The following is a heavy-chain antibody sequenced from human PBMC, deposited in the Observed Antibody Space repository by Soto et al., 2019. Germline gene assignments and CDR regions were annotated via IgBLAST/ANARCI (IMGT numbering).Heavy chain of an antibody. V-gene: IGHV1-24*01. CDR3: ATDQPNRSGPGY. CDR1: GYTLTELS. CDR2: FDPEDGET. Sequence: ASVKVSGKVSGYTLTELSMHWVRQAPGKGLEWMGGFDPEDGETIYAQKFQGRVTMTEDTSPDKAYMELSSLRSEDTAVYYCATDQPNRSGPGYWGKGPLVTVSS. J-gene: IGHJ4*02. D-gene: IGHD2-15*01.